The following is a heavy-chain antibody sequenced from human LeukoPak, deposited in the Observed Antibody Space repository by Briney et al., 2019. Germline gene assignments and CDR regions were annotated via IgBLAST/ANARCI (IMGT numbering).Heavy chain of an antibody. CDR2: IKLDGSER. CDR1: GCTFDSYW. Sequence: GGSLRLSCAASGCTFDSYWRSWVRQAPGKGLEWVANIKLDGSERYYMDSVRGRFTISRDYSKNSLDLQMNSLRAEDTAVYYCALSRGSGGPFDFWGQGTLVTVSS. V-gene: IGHV3-7*01. CDR3: ALSRGSGGPFDF. D-gene: IGHD3-10*01. J-gene: IGHJ4*02.